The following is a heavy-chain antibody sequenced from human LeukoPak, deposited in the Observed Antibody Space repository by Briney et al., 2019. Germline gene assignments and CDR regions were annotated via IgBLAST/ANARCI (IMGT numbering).Heavy chain of an antibody. CDR1: GGSFSGYY. Sequence: PSETLSLTCAVYGGSFSGYYWSWIRQPPGKGLEWIGEINHSGSTNYNPSLKSRDTISVDTSKNQFSLKLSSVTAADTAVYYCARGRYGSGSYYNYWGQGTLVTVSS. CDR3: ARGRYGSGSYYNY. J-gene: IGHJ4*02. V-gene: IGHV4-34*01. CDR2: INHSGST. D-gene: IGHD3-10*01.